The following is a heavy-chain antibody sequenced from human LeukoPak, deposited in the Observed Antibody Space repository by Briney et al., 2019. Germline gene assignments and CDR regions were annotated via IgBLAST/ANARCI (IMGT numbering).Heavy chain of an antibody. CDR1: GGSISSYY. V-gene: IGHV4-59*08. CDR2: TYYSGST. D-gene: IGHD3-3*01. J-gene: IGHJ4*02. CDR3: ARFFWSGSKGLDY. Sequence: SDTLSLTCTVSGGSISSYYWSWIRQAPGKGLEWIGYTYYSGSTIYNPSLKSRVTISVDTSKNQFSLKLSSVTAADTAVYYCARFFWSGSKGLDYWGQGTLVTVSS.